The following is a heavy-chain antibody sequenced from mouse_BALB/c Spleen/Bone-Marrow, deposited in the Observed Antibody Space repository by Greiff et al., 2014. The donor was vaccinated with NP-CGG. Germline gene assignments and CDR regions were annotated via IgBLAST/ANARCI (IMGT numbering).Heavy chain of an antibody. D-gene: IGHD2-3*01. J-gene: IGHJ2*01. V-gene: IGHV1S137*01. CDR2: ISTHYGDA. Sequence: QVQLKESGAELVRPGVSVKISCKGSGYTFTDYALHWVKQSHAKSLEWIGIISTHYGDASYNQKFKGKATMTVDKSSSTAYMELARLTSEDSAIYYCARSDGFDYWGQGTTLTVTS. CDR1: GYTFTDYA. CDR3: ARSDGFDY.